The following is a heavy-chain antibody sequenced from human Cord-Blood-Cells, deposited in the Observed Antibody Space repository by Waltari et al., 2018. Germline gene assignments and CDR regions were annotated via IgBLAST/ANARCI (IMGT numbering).Heavy chain of an antibody. D-gene: IGHD6-19*01. J-gene: IGHJ5*02. Sequence: VKVSCKASGGTFSSYAISWVRQAPGQGLEWMGGIIPIFGTANYAQKFQGRVTITADESTSTAYMELSSLRSDDTAVYYCARSGIAVAGVGWFDPWGQGTLVTVSS. CDR3: ARSGIAVAGVGWFDP. CDR1: GGTFSSYA. CDR2: IIPIFGTA. V-gene: IGHV1-69*01.